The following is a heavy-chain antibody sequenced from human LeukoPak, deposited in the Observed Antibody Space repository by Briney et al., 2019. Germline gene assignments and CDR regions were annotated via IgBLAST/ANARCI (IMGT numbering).Heavy chain of an antibody. CDR3: ARVAVAGTGEYCYYYGMDV. CDR1: GYTFTSYD. J-gene: IGHJ6*02. Sequence: GASVKVSCKASGYTFTSYDINWVRQATGQGLEWMGWMNPNSGNTGYAQKFQGRVTMTRNTSISTAYMELSSLRSEDTAVYYCARVAVAGTGEYCYYYGMDVWGQGTTVTVSS. D-gene: IGHD6-19*01. V-gene: IGHV1-8*01. CDR2: MNPNSGNT.